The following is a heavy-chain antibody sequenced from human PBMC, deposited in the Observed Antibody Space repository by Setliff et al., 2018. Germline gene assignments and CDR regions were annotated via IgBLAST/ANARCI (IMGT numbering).Heavy chain of an antibody. V-gene: IGHV3-23*01. CDR3: VKDGVGPTYTYFFDY. Sequence: TGGSLRLSCVASGFTFSNYAMCWVRQAPGKGPEWVSTISGSGDSTYYADAMRGRFTLSRDNSKNSLYLQAKGLRAEDTAVYYCVKDGVGPTYTYFFDYWGQGSRVTVSS. J-gene: IGHJ4*02. CDR1: GFTFSNYA. CDR2: ISGSGDST. D-gene: IGHD1-26*01.